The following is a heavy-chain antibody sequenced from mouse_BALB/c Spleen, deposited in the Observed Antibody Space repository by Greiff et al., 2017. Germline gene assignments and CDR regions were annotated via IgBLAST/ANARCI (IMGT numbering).Heavy chain of an antibody. Sequence: QVQLKESGPGLVAPSQSLSITCTVSGFSLTSYGVHWVRQPPGKGLEWLGVIWAGGSTNYDSALMSRLSISKDNSKSQVFLKMNSLQTDDTAMYYCARVYYRYDGVDYWGQGTTLTVSS. J-gene: IGHJ2*01. CDR1: GFSLTSYG. D-gene: IGHD2-14*01. CDR2: IWAGGST. V-gene: IGHV2-9*02. CDR3: ARVYYRYDGVDY.